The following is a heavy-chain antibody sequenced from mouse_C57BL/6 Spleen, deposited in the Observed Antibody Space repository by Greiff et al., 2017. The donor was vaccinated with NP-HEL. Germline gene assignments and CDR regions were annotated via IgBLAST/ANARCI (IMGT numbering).Heavy chain of an antibody. Sequence: VQLQQSGAELVRPGASVKLSCTASGFNIKDYYMHWVKQRPEQGLEWIGRIDPEDGDTEYAPKFQGKATMTADTSSNTAYLQLSSLTSEDTAGYYCTTGDYDSWFAYWGQGTLVTVSA. CDR1: GFNIKDYY. D-gene: IGHD2-4*01. CDR3: TTGDYDSWFAY. V-gene: IGHV14-1*01. CDR2: IDPEDGDT. J-gene: IGHJ3*01.